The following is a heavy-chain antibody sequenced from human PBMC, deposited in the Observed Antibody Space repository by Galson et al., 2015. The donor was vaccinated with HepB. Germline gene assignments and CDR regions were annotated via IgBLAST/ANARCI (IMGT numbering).Heavy chain of an antibody. CDR2: IYHSGST. Sequence: SLTCAVSGGSISSGGYSWSWIRQPPGKGLEWIGYIYHSGSTYYNPSLKSRVTISVDRSKNQFSLKLSSVTAADTAVYYCARGPYGDYGNWFDPWGQGTLVTVSS. V-gene: IGHV4-30-2*01. J-gene: IGHJ5*02. D-gene: IGHD4-17*01. CDR3: ARGPYGDYGNWFDP. CDR1: GGSISSGGYS.